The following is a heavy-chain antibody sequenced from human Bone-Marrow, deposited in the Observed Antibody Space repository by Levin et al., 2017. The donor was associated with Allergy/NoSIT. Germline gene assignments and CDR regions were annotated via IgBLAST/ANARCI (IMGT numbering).Heavy chain of an antibody. V-gene: IGHV3-21*04. Sequence: PGESLKISCAVSGVTRNNYTLTWVRQPPGKGLEWVSSINSKSVYIHYGDSVKGRFTISRDNSKKLLFLQMNSLRDEDTATYYCASRLTASGGLDVWGHGTTVTVSS. J-gene: IGHJ6*02. CDR1: GVTRNNYT. CDR2: INSKSVYI. D-gene: IGHD5-18*01. CDR3: ASRLTASGGLDV.